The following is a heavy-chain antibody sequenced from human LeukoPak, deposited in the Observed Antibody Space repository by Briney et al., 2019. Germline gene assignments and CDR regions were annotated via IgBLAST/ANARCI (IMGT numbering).Heavy chain of an antibody. Sequence: GGSLRLSCAASGFTFSSYAMSWVRQAPGKGLEWVSAISGSGGSTYYADSVKGRFTIYRDNSKNTLYLQMNSLRAEDTAVYYCAKLMEDYYDSSGYYYGAAGAFDIWGQGTMVTVSS. CDR1: GFTFSSYA. J-gene: IGHJ3*02. CDR3: AKLMEDYYDSSGYYYGAAGAFDI. D-gene: IGHD3-22*01. CDR2: ISGSGGST. V-gene: IGHV3-23*01.